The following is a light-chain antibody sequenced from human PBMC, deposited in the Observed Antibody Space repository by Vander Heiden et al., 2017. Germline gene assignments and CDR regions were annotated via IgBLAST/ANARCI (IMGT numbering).Light chain of an antibody. CDR2: EVT. J-gene: IGLJ1*01. V-gene: IGLV2-8*01. CDR3: SSYAGSNNLGV. CDR1: SSDVGGYNY. Sequence: QSALTQPPSASGSPGQSVTISCTGTSSDVGGYNYVSWLQQHPGKAPKLMIYEVTKRPSGVPDRFSGSKSGNTASLTVSGLQAEDEADYYCSSYAGSNNLGVFGTGTKVTVL.